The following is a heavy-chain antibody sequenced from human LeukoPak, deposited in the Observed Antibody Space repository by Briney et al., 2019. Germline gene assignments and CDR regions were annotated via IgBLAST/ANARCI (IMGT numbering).Heavy chain of an antibody. D-gene: IGHD5-18*01. V-gene: IGHV3-23*01. CDR3: GKTTTGYSSGQKPAWPVDS. CDR1: GFTFSSYS. J-gene: IGHJ4*02. Sequence: GGSLRLSCAASGFTFSSYSMNWVRQAPGKGLEWVAGIFGSGGSPHYADSVRGRFTISRDNSKNTVYLQINSLRADDTAVYYCGKTTTGYSSGQKPAWPVDSWGPGTLVTVSS. CDR2: IFGSGGSP.